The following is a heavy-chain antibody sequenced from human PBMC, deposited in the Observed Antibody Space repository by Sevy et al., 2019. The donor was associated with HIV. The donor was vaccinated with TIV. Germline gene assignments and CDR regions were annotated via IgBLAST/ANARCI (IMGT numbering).Heavy chain of an antibody. CDR1: GFTFGHYA. V-gene: IGHV3-49*03. D-gene: IGHD5-12*01. J-gene: IGHJ4*02. CDR3: TRALATADTPEYYFDY. Sequence: GESLKISCTSSGFTFGHYAMSWFRQAPGKGLEWVAFIRRNSHEPYGGTTEYAASVKGRFTISRDDSKSIAYLQMNSLKTEDTAVYYCTRALATADTPEYYFDYWGQGILVTVSS. CDR2: IRRNSHEPYGGTT.